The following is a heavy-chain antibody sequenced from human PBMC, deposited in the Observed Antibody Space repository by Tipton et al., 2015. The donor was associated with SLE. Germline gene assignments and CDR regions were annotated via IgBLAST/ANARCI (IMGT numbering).Heavy chain of an antibody. V-gene: IGHV5-51*01. CDR1: GYSFTSYW. J-gene: IGHJ6*03. CDR3: ARDSSGWYSYYYYYMDV. D-gene: IGHD6-19*01. Sequence: VQLVQSGAEVKKPGESLRISCKGSGYSFTSYWISWVRQMPGKGLEWMGTIYPGDSDTRYSPSFQGQVTISADKSISTAYVQWSSLKASDTAMYYCARDSSGWYSYYYYYMDVWGKGTTVTISS. CDR2: IYPGDSDT.